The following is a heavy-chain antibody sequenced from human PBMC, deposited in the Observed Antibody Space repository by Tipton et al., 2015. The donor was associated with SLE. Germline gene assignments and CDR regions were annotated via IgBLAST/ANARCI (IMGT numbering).Heavy chain of an antibody. V-gene: IGHV4-39*07. Sequence: LRLSCTVSGGSIGSSSYYWGWIRQPPGKGLEWIGSIYYSGSTYYNPSLKSRVTISVDTSKNQFSLKVSSVTAADTAVYYCARDASNYITPRALRFDPWGQGTLVTVSS. CDR1: GGSIGSSSYY. CDR2: IYYSGST. J-gene: IGHJ5*02. D-gene: IGHD1-7*01. CDR3: ARDASNYITPRALRFDP.